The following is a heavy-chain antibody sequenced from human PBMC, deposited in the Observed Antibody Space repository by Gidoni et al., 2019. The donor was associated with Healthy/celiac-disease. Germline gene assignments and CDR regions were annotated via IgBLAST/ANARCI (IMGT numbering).Heavy chain of an antibody. CDR2: IYCSWST. V-gene: IGHV4-39*01. J-gene: IGHJ5*02. CDR3: ARHGYYDYVWGSYRPGHWFDP. Sequence: QLQLQESGPGLVKRSETLSLPCTVSGGSIRSSSYYWGWSRSPPGKGLEWIGSIYCSWSTYYNPSLKSRVTISVDTSKNQFSLKLSSVTAADTAVYYCARHGYYDYVWGSYRPGHWFDPWGQGTLVTVSS. CDR1: GGSIRSSSYY. D-gene: IGHD3-16*02.